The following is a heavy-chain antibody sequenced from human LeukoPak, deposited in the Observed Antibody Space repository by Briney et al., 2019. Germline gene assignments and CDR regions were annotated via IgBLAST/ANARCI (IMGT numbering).Heavy chain of an antibody. J-gene: IGHJ6*03. CDR3: ARGQVLRFLEGQPDYYYYMDV. CDR2: INAGNGNT. Sequence: ASVKLSCKASGYTFTSYAMHWVRQAPGQRLEWIGWINAGNGNTKYSQEFQGRVTITRDTSASTAYMELTSLRSEDMAVYYCARGQVLRFLEGQPDYYYYMDVWGKGTTVTVSS. D-gene: IGHD3-3*01. CDR1: GYTFTSYA. V-gene: IGHV1-3*03.